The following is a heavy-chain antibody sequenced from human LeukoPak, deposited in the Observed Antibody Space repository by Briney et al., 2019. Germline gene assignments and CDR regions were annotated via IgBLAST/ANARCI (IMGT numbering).Heavy chain of an antibody. V-gene: IGHV1-24*01. J-gene: IGHJ4*02. Sequence: ASVKVSCKVSGYTLTELSMHWVRQAPGKGLEWMGGFDPEDGETIYAQKFQGRVTMTEDTPTDTAYMELSSLRSEDTAVYYCATGPTMVRGVIIIDYWGQGTLVTVSS. CDR1: GYTLTELS. CDR2: FDPEDGET. D-gene: IGHD3-10*01. CDR3: ATGPTMVRGVIIIDY.